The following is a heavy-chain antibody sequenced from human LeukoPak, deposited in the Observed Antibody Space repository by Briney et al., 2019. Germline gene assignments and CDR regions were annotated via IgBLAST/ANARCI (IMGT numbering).Heavy chain of an antibody. CDR2: ISGSGAIS. J-gene: IGHJ4*02. CDR3: AKDRSVGTYYTFDS. D-gene: IGHD1-26*01. V-gene: IGHV3-23*01. CDR1: GFTFSSYD. Sequence: GGSLRLSCAASGFTFSSYDMSWVRQAPGKGLEWVSTISGSGAISYYADSVKGRFTISRDNSKNTLFLHMSSLRVEDTAVYHCAKDRSVGTYYTFDSWGQGALVTVSS.